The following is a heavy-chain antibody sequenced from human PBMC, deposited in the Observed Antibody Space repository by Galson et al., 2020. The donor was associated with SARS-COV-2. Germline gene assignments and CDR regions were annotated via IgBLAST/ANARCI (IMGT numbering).Heavy chain of an antibody. J-gene: IGHJ5*02. V-gene: IGHV4-30-4*07. CDR2: IYYSGST. Sequence: SCAVSGGSISSGGYSWSWIRQPPGKGLEWIGYIYYSGSTYYNPSLKSRVTISVDTSKNQFSLKLSSVTAADTAVYYCARDAAEISIAARQSFWFDPWGQGTLVTVSS. CDR1: GGSISSGGYS. CDR3: ARDAAEISIAARQSFWFDP. D-gene: IGHD6-6*01.